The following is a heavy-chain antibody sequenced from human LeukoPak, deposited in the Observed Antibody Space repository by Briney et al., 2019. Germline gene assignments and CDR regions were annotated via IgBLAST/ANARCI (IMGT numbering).Heavy chain of an antibody. CDR3: AREDRSSGSWYSYFYMDV. D-gene: IGHD3-10*01. J-gene: IGHJ6*03. CDR1: GDSVSSNSAA. Sequence: SQTLSLTCAISGDSVSSNSAAWNWIRQSPSRGLEWLGRTYYRSKWYNDYAVSVKSRITINPDTSKNQFSLQLNSVTPEDTAVYYCAREDRSSGSWYSYFYMDVWGKGTTVTISS. V-gene: IGHV6-1*01. CDR2: TYYRSKWYN.